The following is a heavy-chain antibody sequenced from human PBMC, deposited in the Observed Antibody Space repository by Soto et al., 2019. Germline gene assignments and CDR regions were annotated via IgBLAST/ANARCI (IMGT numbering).Heavy chain of an antibody. CDR2: ISYDGSNK. D-gene: IGHD3-9*01. V-gene: IGHV3-30-3*01. CDR3: ARATYQDILTGFDY. Sequence: GGSLRLSCAASGFTFSSYAMHWVCQAPGKGLEWVAVISYDGSNKYYADSVRGRFTISRDNSKNTLYLQMNSLRAEDTAVYYCARATYQDILTGFDYWGQGTLDTVSS. CDR1: GFTFSSYA. J-gene: IGHJ4*02.